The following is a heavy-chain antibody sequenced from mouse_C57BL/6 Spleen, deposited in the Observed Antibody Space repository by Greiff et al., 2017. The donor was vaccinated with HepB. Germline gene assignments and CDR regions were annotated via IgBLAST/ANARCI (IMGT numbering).Heavy chain of an antibody. CDR1: GYTFTSYW. CDR2: IDPSDSYT. Sequence: VQLQQPGAELVKPGASVKLSCKASGYTFTSYWMQWVKQRPGQGLEWIGEIDPSDSYTNYNQKFKGKATLTVDTSSSTAYMQLSSLTSEDSAVYYCARRKGGNWYFDVWGTGTTVTVSS. J-gene: IGHJ1*03. CDR3: ARRKGGNWYFDV. V-gene: IGHV1-50*01. D-gene: IGHD6-1*01.